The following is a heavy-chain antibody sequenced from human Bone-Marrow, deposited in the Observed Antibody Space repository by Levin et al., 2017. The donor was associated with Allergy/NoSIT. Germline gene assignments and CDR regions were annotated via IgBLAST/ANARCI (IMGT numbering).Heavy chain of an antibody. CDR3: ARDRNWNFGSYLDF. CDR2: IAYDESHS. D-gene: IGHD1-7*01. V-gene: IGHV3-30*09. J-gene: IGHJ4*02. CDR1: GFTFKSHA. Sequence: GGSLRLSCAASGFTFKSHAMHWVRQVPGKGLEWVALIAYDESHSYYAESVKGRFVVSRDNSQNTLALQMNSLRPEDTAIYYCARDRNWNFGSYLDFWGQGILVTVSS.